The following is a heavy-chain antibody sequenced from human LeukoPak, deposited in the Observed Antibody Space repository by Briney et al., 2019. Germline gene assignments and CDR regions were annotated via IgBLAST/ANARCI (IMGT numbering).Heavy chain of an antibody. CDR2: ISYSGGT. D-gene: IGHD6-13*01. J-gene: IGHJ6*02. CDR3: ARRGSSWATVDV. CDR1: GGSISSYY. Sequence: SETLSLTCTVSGGSISSYYWGWIPQPPGKGLEWIGSISYSGGTYYNPSLKSRLTIFVDTSNNQFSLKLSSVTAADTAVYYCARRGSSWATVDVWGQGTTVTVSS. V-gene: IGHV4-39*01.